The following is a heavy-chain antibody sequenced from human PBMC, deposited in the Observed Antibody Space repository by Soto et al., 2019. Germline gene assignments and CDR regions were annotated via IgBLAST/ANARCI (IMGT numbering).Heavy chain of an antibody. CDR2: INPNSGGT. Sequence: QVQLVQSGAEVKKPGASVKVSCKASGYTFTGSYMHWVREAPGQGLEWMGWINPNSGGTNYAQKFQGWVTMTRDTSISTAYMELSRLRSDDTAVYYCARDATVDEAPMDYWGQGTLVTVSS. J-gene: IGHJ4*02. D-gene: IGHD4-4*01. CDR3: ARDATVDEAPMDY. V-gene: IGHV1-2*04. CDR1: GYTFTGSY.